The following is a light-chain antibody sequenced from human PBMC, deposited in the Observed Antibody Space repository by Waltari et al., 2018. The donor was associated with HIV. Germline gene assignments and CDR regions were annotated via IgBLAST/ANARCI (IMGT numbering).Light chain of an antibody. CDR1: QSVSSRY. Sequence: EIVLTQSPGTLSLSPGERATLSCRGSQSVSSRYLAWYQQKPGQAPRLLIDGASSRATGMPDRFIGSGSGIDFTLTISRLEPEDFAVYYCQQYGSSVTFGQGTKLEIK. V-gene: IGKV3-20*01. J-gene: IGKJ2*01. CDR2: GAS. CDR3: QQYGSSVT.